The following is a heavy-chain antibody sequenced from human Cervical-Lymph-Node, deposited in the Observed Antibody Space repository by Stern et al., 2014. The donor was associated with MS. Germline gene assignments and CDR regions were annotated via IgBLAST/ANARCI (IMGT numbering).Heavy chain of an antibody. Sequence: EVQLVESGGEVKKPGESLKISCKGSGYYFNNYWIGWVRQMPGKGLEWMGIIYPDDGDTRYSPSFQGPVTISVDKSPTTACLQWSSLKASDSAMYYCARSRDAYKNFDYWGQGTLVTVSS. V-gene: IGHV5-51*03. CDR2: IYPDDGDT. CDR3: ARSRDAYKNFDY. J-gene: IGHJ4*02. CDR1: GYYFNNYW. D-gene: IGHD5-24*01.